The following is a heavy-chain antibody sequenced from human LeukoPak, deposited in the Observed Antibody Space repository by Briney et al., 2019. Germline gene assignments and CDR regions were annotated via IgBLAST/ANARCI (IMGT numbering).Heavy chain of an antibody. Sequence: PGGSLRLSCAASGFTVSSNYMSWVRQAPGKGLEWVSAISGSGGSTYYADSVKGRFTISRDNSKNTLYLQMNSLRAEDTAVYYCAKDRIAAVVYYYYYGMDVWGQGTTVTVSS. CDR1: GFTVSSNY. D-gene: IGHD6-13*01. J-gene: IGHJ6*02. V-gene: IGHV3-23*01. CDR2: ISGSGGST. CDR3: AKDRIAAVVYYYYYGMDV.